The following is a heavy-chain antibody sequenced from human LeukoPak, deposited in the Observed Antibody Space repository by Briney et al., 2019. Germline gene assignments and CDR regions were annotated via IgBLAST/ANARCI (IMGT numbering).Heavy chain of an antibody. CDR2: IYYSGST. J-gene: IGHJ6*03. CDR3: ARGVRSSCSGGSCYMVYYYYYMDV. V-gene: IGHV4-39*07. CDR1: GGSISSSSYY. Sequence: SETLSLTCTVSGGSISSSSYYWGWIRQPPGKGLEWIGSIYYSGSTYYNPSLKSRVTISVDTSKDQFSLKLSSVTAADTAVYYCARGVRSSCSGGSCYMVYYYYYMDVWGKGTTVTVSS. D-gene: IGHD2-15*01.